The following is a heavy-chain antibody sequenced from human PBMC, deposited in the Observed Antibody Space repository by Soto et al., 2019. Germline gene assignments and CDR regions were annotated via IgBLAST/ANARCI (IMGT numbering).Heavy chain of an antibody. CDR3: ASIYSSGWLGYYYYMDV. CDR1: GFTFSSYW. V-gene: IGHV3-7*01. J-gene: IGHJ6*03. D-gene: IGHD6-19*01. CDR2: IKQDGSEK. Sequence: PGGSLRLSCAASGFTFSSYWMSWVRQAPGKGLEWVANIKQDGSEKYYVDSVKGRFTISRDNAKNSLYLQMNSLRAEDTAVYYCASIYSSGWLGYYYYMDVWGKGTTVTVSS.